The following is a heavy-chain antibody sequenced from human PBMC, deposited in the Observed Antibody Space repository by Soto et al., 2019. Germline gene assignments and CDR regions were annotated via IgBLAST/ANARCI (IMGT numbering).Heavy chain of an antibody. J-gene: IGHJ4*02. CDR1: GFTFSSYA. Sequence: QVQLVESGGGVVQPGRSLRLSCAASGFTFSSYAMHWVRQAPGKGLEWVAVISYDGSNKYYADSVKGRFTISRDNSKNTLYRQMTSLRAEDTAVYYCARGDDYGDRKADWGQGTLVTVSS. CDR3: ARGDDYGDRKAD. D-gene: IGHD4-17*01. V-gene: IGHV3-30-3*01. CDR2: ISYDGSNK.